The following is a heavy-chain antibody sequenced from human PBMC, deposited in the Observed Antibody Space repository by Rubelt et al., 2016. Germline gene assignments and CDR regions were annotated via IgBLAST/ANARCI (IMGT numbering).Heavy chain of an antibody. CDR2: IKQDGSEK. V-gene: IGHV3-7*05. Sequence: EVQLVESGGGLVQPGGSLRLSCAASGFTFSSYSMNWVRQAPGKGLEWVANIKQDGSEKYYVDSVKGRFTISRENAKNPLYLQMNSLRAEDAAVYYCARALTYWGQGTLVTVSS. CDR3: ARALTY. CDR1: GFTFSSYS. J-gene: IGHJ4*02.